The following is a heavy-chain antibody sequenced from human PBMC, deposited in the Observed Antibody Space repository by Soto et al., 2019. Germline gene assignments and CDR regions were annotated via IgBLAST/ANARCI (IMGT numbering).Heavy chain of an antibody. CDR1: GFTFNSYT. Sequence: GGSLRLSCAASGFTFNSYTMNWVRQAPGKGLEWVSSISSFSTYIYYADSVKGRFTISRDNAKNSLYLQMNSLRAEDTAVYYCAKGVGYGSGSPLDYWGQGTLVTVSS. CDR2: ISSFSTYI. D-gene: IGHD3-10*01. V-gene: IGHV3-21*01. CDR3: AKGVGYGSGSPLDY. J-gene: IGHJ4*02.